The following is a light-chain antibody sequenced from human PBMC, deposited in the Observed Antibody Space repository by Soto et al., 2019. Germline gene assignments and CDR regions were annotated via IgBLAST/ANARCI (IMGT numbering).Light chain of an antibody. V-gene: IGKV3-15*01. J-gene: IGKJ1*01. CDR3: KQYNNWPWT. CDR1: QSISDT. Sequence: EIVMTQSPATLSVSPGGRATLSCRASQSISDTLAWYQQKPGQAPRLLIHGASTRAPGFPARFSGSGSGTEFNLTISSLQSEDFAVYYCKQYNNWPWTFGQGTKVDIK. CDR2: GAS.